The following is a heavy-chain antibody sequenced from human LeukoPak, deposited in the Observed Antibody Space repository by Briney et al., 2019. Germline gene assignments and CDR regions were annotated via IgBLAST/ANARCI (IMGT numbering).Heavy chain of an antibody. CDR2: ISSSSSYI. CDR3: AGALMTTVTNGGY. CDR1: GFTFSSST. J-gene: IGHJ4*02. Sequence: SGGSLRLSCAASGFTFSSSTVNWVRQAPGKGLEWVSSISSSSSYIYYADSLKGRFTISRDNAKSSLYLQMNSLRAEDTAVYYCAGALMTTVTNGGYWGQGTLVTVSS. D-gene: IGHD4-17*01. V-gene: IGHV3-21*01.